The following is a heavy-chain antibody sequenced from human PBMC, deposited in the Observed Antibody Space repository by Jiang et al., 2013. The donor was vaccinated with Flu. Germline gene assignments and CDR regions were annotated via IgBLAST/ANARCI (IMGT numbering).Heavy chain of an antibody. D-gene: IGHD3-16*02. CDR3: ARETGIMITFGGVIVGDDFDY. J-gene: IGHJ4*02. Sequence: GAEVKKPGASVKVSCKASGYTFTSYGISWVRQAPGQGLEWMGWISAYNGNTNYAQKLQGRVTMTTDTSTSTAYMELRSLRSDDTAVYYCARETGIMITFGGVIVGDDFDYWGQGTLVTVSS. CDR2: ISAYNGNT. CDR1: GYTFTSYG. V-gene: IGHV1-18*01.